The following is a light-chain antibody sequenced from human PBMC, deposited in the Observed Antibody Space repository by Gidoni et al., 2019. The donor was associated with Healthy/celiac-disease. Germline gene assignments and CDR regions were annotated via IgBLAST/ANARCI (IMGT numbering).Light chain of an antibody. J-gene: IGKJ1*01. CDR1: QGISSY. CDR2: AAS. Sequence: IRITQSPSSLSASTGDRVTITCRASQGISSYLAWYQQKPGKAPKLLIYAASTLQSGVPSRFSGSGSGTDFTLTISCLQSEDFATYYCQQYYSYPRTFGQGTKVEIK. CDR3: QQYYSYPRT. V-gene: IGKV1-8*01.